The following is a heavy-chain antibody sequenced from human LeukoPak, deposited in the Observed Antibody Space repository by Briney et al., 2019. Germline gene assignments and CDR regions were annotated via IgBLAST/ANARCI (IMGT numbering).Heavy chain of an antibody. V-gene: IGHV4-34*01. CDR1: GGSFSGYY. CDR3: AISGSSEKAFDI. D-gene: IGHD1-26*01. J-gene: IGHJ3*02. Sequence: PSETLSLTCAVYGGSFSGYYWSWIRQPPGKGLGWIGEINHSGSTNYNPSLKSRVTISVDTSKNQFSLKLSSVTAADTAVYYCAISGSSEKAFDIWGQGTMVNVSS. CDR2: INHSGST.